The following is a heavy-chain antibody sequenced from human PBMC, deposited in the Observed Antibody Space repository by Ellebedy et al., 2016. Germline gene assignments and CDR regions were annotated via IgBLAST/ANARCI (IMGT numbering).Heavy chain of an antibody. CDR3: ARDRDFWSRVLGL. Sequence: GESLKISXVTSGFSFSRSSLNWVRQAPGKGLEWVSSLSGSGFSTYYADSVKGRFTMYRDNSNNTLYLETNSLRAKDTAMYYCARDRDFWSRVLGLWGQGTLVTVSS. J-gene: IGHJ4*02. CDR2: LSGSGFST. D-gene: IGHD3-3*01. CDR1: GFSFSRSS. V-gene: IGHV3-23*01.